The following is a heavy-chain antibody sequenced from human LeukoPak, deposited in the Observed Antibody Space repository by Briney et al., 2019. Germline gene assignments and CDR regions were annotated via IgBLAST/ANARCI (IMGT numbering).Heavy chain of an antibody. CDR1: GFTFSSYA. D-gene: IGHD2-15*01. CDR3: ARRGSGKVFDS. V-gene: IGHV3-30*14. Sequence: GGSLRLSCAASGFTFSSYAMDWVRQAPGKGLEWVAVISYDGSNKYYADSVKGRFTISRDNSKNTVYLQMNSLRVEDTAVYYCARRGSGKVFDSWGQGTLVTVSS. J-gene: IGHJ4*02. CDR2: ISYDGSNK.